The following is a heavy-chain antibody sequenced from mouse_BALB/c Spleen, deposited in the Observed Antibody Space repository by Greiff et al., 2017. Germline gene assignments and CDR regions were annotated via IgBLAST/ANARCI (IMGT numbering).Heavy chain of an antibody. J-gene: IGHJ3*01. CDR2: INPDSSTI. CDR1: GFDFSRYW. V-gene: IGHV4-1*02. CDR3: ARPGYYDYDDPWFAY. D-gene: IGHD2-4*01. Sequence: EVQLQESGGGLVQPGGSLKLSCAASGFDFSRYWMSWVRQAPGKGLEWIGEINPDSSTINYTPSLKDKFIISRDNAKNTLYLQMSKVRSEDTALYYCARPGYYDYDDPWFAYWGQGTLVTVSA.